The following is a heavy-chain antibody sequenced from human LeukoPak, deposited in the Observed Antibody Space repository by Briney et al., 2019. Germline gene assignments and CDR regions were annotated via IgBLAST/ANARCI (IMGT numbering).Heavy chain of an antibody. CDR2: IIPIFGTA. V-gene: IGHV1-69*06. Sequence: ASVKVSCKASGGTFSSYAISWVRQAPGQGLEWMGGIIPIFGTANYAQKFQGRVTITADKSTGTAYMELSSLRSEDTAVYYCARGIYSGYESDYYYYMDVWGKGTTVTVSS. D-gene: IGHD5-12*01. CDR1: GGTFSSYA. CDR3: ARGIYSGYESDYYYYMDV. J-gene: IGHJ6*03.